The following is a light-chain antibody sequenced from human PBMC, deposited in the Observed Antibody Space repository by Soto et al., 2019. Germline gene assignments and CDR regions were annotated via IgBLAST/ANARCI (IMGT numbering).Light chain of an antibody. Sequence: EIVMTQSPATLSASPGERATLSCRASQTVTNNLAWYQHTPGQAPRLLIYCASTTATGIPARFSGSGSGTEFTLTISSLQSEDFALYYCEQYNNWPLTFGGGTKVETK. CDR1: QTVTNN. CDR2: CAS. CDR3: EQYNNWPLT. V-gene: IGKV3-15*01. J-gene: IGKJ4*01.